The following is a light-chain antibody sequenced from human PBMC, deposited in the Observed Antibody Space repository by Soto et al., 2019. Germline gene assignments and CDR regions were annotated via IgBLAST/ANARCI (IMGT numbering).Light chain of an antibody. CDR1: SGYVGSYNL. J-gene: IGLJ1*01. CDR2: EVS. CDR3: CSYAGSSTYV. Sequence: QSVLTQPASVSGSPGQSITISCTGTSGYVGSYNLVSWYQQHPGKAPKLMIYEVSKRPSGVSNRFSGSKSGNTASLTISGLQAEDEADYYCCSYAGSSTYVFGTGTRSPS. V-gene: IGLV2-23*02.